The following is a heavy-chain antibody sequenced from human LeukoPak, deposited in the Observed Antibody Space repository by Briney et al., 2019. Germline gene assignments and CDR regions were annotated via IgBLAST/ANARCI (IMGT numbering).Heavy chain of an antibody. Sequence: PSETLSLTCVVSDYSISSGYHWGWIRQPPGNGLEWIGSMYHSGSTYYNPSLKTRVPISVDMSTNQFSLQLSSVTAPDTAGYYCVRYSTGWFGSCDYWGQGTLVTVSS. CDR3: VRYSTGWFGSCDY. CDR2: MYHSGST. J-gene: IGHJ4*02. D-gene: IGHD6-19*01. CDR1: DYSISSGYH. V-gene: IGHV4-38-2*01.